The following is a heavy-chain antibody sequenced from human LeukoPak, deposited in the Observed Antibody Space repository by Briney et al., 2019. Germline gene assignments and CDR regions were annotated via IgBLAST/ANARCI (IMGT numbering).Heavy chain of an antibody. V-gene: IGHV3-64*01. J-gene: IGHJ4*02. CDR2: ISSNGGST. CDR1: GFTFSSYA. D-gene: IGHD6-6*01. CDR3: AREYSSSWNPDY. Sequence: GGSLRLSCAASGFTFSSYAMHWVRQAPGKGLEYVSAISSNGGSTYYANSVKGRFTISRDNAKNSLYLQMNSLRAEDTAVYYCAREYSSSWNPDYWGQGTLVTVSS.